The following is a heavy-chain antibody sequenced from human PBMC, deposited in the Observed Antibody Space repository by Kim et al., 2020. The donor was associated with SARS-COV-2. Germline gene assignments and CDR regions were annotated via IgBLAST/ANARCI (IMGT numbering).Heavy chain of an antibody. CDR2: IRSKAHGETT. CDR1: GFSFGDYT. CDR3: SREVDCSGVSCYTLLATGQFDY. D-gene: IGHD2-15*01. J-gene: IGHJ4*02. V-gene: IGHV3-49*03. Sequence: GGSLRLSCTTSGFSFGDYTMSWFRLTPGKGLECVGLIRSKAHGETTQHAAPVKGRFTISRDDSKSIAYLQMNSLKTEDTAVYYCSREVDCSGVSCYTLLATGQFDYWGQGTLVTVSS.